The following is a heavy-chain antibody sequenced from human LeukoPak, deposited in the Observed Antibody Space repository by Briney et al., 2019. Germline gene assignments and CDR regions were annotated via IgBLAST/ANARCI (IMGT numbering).Heavy chain of an antibody. CDR2: ISSSGSTI. J-gene: IGHJ4*02. CDR3: ARVDGAHGDSRY. Sequence: PGGFLRLSCAASGFTFSSYEMNWVRQAPGKGLEWGSYISSSGSTIYYADSVKDRFTISRDNAKNSLYLQMNSLRAEDTAVYYCARVDGAHGDSRYWGQGTLVTVSS. V-gene: IGHV3-48*03. D-gene: IGHD4-17*01. CDR1: GFTFSSYE.